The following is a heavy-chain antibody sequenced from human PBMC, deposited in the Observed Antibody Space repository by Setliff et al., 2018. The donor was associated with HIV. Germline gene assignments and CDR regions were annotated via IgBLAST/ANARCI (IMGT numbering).Heavy chain of an antibody. D-gene: IGHD3-3*01. J-gene: IGHJ6*02. Sequence: TSETLSLTCAVSGYSISSGYYWGWIRQPPGKGLQWIGSIFHSGSTYYNPSLRSRVTISVDKSKNQFSLKLASVTAADTAVYYCARHSGGSFYNFWSGDYYYYGMDVWGQGTTVTVSS. CDR1: GYSISSGYY. CDR3: ARHSGGSFYNFWSGDYYYYGMDV. V-gene: IGHV4-38-2*01. CDR2: IFHSGST.